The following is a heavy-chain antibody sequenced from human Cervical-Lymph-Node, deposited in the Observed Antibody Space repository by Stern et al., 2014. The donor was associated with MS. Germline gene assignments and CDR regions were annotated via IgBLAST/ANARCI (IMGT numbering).Heavy chain of an antibody. Sequence: QVQLQESGPGLVKPSETLSLTCSVSGGSLTGYYCSWIRQSPAKGLEWIGSIYHSGTTQSHPSLKRRLTMSVDTSNNQFSLKLNSVTSEDTAVYYCARNRYPTTWFDSWGQGTLVIVSS. CDR3: ARNRYPTTWFDS. CDR1: GGSLTGYY. D-gene: IGHD1-1*01. CDR2: IYHSGTT. V-gene: IGHV4-4*09. J-gene: IGHJ5*01.